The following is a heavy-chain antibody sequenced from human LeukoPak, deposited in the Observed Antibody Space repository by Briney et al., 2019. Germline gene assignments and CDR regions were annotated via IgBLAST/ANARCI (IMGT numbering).Heavy chain of an antibody. D-gene: IGHD3-22*01. J-gene: IGHJ3*02. CDR2: IYYSGST. V-gene: IGHV4-59*11. Sequence: SETLSLTCAVSTDSFSSHYWSWIRQPPGKGLEWIGYIYYSGSTNYNPSLKSRVTISVDTSKNQFSLKLSSVTAADTAVYYCARGRAGYYDSSGFKSIAFDIWGQGTMVTVSS. CDR1: TDSFSSHY. CDR3: ARGRAGYYDSSGFKSIAFDI.